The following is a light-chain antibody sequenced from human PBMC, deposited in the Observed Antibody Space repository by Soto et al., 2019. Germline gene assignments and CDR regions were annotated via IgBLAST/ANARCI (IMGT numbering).Light chain of an antibody. CDR3: QHYGSSPRA. V-gene: IGKV3-20*01. CDR1: QSVRSNY. CDR2: GAS. Sequence: EIVLTQSPGTLSLSPGERATLSCRASQSVRSNYLAWYQQKPGRAPRLLIYGASSRATGIPDRFSGSVSGTDFTLTISRLEPEDFAVYYCQHYGSSPRAFGGGTKVEL. J-gene: IGKJ4*01.